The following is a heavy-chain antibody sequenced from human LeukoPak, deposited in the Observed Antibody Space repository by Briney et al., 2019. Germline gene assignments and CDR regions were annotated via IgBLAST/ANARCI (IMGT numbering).Heavy chain of an antibody. J-gene: IGHJ4*02. Sequence: GASVKVSCKASGYTFTSYAMNWVRQAPGQGLEWMGWINTNTGNPTYAQGFTGRFVFSLDTSVTTAYLQISSLKAEDTAVYYCARGRGGRYCSGGSCYSRTPYFDYWGQGTLVTVSS. CDR1: GYTFTSYA. D-gene: IGHD2-15*01. CDR2: INTNTGNP. V-gene: IGHV7-4-1*02. CDR3: ARGRGGRYCSGGSCYSRTPYFDY.